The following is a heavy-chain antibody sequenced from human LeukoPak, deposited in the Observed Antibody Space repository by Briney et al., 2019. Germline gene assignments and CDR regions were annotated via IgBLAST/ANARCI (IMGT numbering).Heavy chain of an antibody. CDR2: IYYSGGT. Sequence: SETLSLTCSVSGDSLSNYYWNWIRQPPGKGLEWIGQIYYSGGTKYNPSLQSRVTISVDTFKTQFSLKLSSMTAADTAVYYCARDPEFDGGHGFDHWGQGTLVTVSS. D-gene: IGHD4-23*01. J-gene: IGHJ4*02. V-gene: IGHV4-59*01. CDR1: GDSLSNYY. CDR3: ARDPEFDGGHGFDH.